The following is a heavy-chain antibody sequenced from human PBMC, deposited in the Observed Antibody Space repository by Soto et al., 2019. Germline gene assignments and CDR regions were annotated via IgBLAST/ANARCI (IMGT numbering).Heavy chain of an antibody. CDR2: IYPGDSDT. Sequence: PGESLKIACKGSGYSFTSYWISWVRQMPGKGLQWMGSIYPGDSDTRYSPSFQGQVTISADTSISTAYLQWSSLKASDTAMYYCARGGLGYSSGWPESYYFDYWGQGTLVTVSS. J-gene: IGHJ4*02. D-gene: IGHD6-19*01. CDR1: GYSFTSYW. V-gene: IGHV5-51*01. CDR3: ARGGLGYSSGWPESYYFDY.